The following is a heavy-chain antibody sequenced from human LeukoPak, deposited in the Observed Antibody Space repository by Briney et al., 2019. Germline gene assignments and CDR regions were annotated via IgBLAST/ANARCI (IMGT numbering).Heavy chain of an antibody. Sequence: GSLRLSCAASGFTFSSYTMSWVRQAPGKGLGWVSTITTSDGNTYYADSVKGRFTDSRDNSKNTLFLQMNSLRAEDTAVYYCAKDGGLWVSAHWGDSWGRGTLVTVSS. CDR1: GFTFSSYT. J-gene: IGHJ4*02. D-gene: IGHD7-27*01. V-gene: IGHV3-23*01. CDR3: AKDGGLWVSAHWGDS. CDR2: ITTSDGNT.